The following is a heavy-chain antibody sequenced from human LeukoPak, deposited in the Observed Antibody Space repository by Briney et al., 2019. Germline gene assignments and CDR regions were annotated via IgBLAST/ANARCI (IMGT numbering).Heavy chain of an antibody. Sequence: SETLSLTCTVSGGSISSGGYYWSWIRQHPGKGLEWIGYIYYSGGTYYNPSLKSRVTISVDTSKNQFSLKLSSVTAADTAVYYCASGVVGAHTRPHDAFDIWGQGTMVTVSS. D-gene: IGHD1-26*01. CDR3: ASGVVGAHTRPHDAFDI. V-gene: IGHV4-31*03. CDR2: IYYSGGT. J-gene: IGHJ3*02. CDR1: GGSISSGGYY.